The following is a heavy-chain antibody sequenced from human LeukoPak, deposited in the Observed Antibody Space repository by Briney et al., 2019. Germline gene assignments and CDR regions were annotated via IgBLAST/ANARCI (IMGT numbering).Heavy chain of an antibody. CDR2: INTYSANT. CDR3: AREGGIARPPYLYYYIDV. Sequence: ASVKVSCKASGYTFNNHDINWVRQAPGRGLEWMGWINTYSANTNYAQEFQDRVIMTTDTSTSTAYMELRSLRSDDTAVYYCAREGGIARPPYLYYYIDVWGKGTTVTISS. J-gene: IGHJ6*03. CDR1: GYTFNNHD. D-gene: IGHD6-6*01. V-gene: IGHV1-18*01.